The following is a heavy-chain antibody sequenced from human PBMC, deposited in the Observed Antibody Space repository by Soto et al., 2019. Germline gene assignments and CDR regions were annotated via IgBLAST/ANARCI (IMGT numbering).Heavy chain of an antibody. J-gene: IGHJ4*02. CDR1: GYSITSSNW. CDR3: ARDLGTGTDY. Sequence: XETLVLTCAVSGYSITSSNWSSWVRQAPGKGLEWIGEIYHSGATTYNPSLKSRATISVDPSNNHFSLKLTSVTAADTAVYFCARDLGTGTDYWGRGNLVTVSS. CDR2: IYHSGAT. V-gene: IGHV4-4*01. D-gene: IGHD1-1*01.